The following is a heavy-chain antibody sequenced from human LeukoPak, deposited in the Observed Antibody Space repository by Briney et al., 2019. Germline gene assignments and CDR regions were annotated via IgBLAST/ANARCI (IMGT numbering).Heavy chain of an antibody. Sequence: SETLSLTCAVYGGSFSGYYWGWIRQPPGKGLEWIGSIYHSGSTYYNPSLKSRVTISVDTSKNQFSLKLSSVTAADTAVYYCARDGEPGYSYGSPYYYYYYMDVWGKGTTVTVSS. CDR3: ARDGEPGYSYGSPYYYYYYMDV. V-gene: IGHV4-38-2*02. D-gene: IGHD5-18*01. J-gene: IGHJ6*03. CDR1: GGSFSGYY. CDR2: IYHSGST.